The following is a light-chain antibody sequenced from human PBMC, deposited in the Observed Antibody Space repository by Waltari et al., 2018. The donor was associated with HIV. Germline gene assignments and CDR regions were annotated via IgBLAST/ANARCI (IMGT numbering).Light chain of an antibody. CDR1: NSQVGCYNF. CDR3: TSYTSNNTLM. Sequence: QSALTQPASVSGSPGQSITISCTGTNSQVGCYNFVSWYQQHPGKAPKLMIYEVTNRPSGLSNRFSGSKSGNTASLTISGLQAEDEADYYCTSYTSNNTLMFGGGTKVTVL. J-gene: IGLJ3*02. CDR2: EVT. V-gene: IGLV2-14*01.